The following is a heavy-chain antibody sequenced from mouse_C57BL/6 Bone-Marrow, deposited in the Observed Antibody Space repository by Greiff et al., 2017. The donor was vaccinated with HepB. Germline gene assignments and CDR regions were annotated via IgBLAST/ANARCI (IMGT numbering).Heavy chain of an antibody. CDR1: GYTFTSYW. Sequence: QVQLQQPGAELVRPGSSVKLSCKASGYTFTSYWMDWVKQRPGQGLEWIGNIYPSDSETHYNQKFKDKATLTVDKSSSTAYMQFSSLTSEDSAVYYCARSITTVVAGDYFDYWGQGTTLTVSS. V-gene: IGHV1-61*01. CDR2: IYPSDSET. D-gene: IGHD1-1*01. J-gene: IGHJ2*01. CDR3: ARSITTVVAGDYFDY.